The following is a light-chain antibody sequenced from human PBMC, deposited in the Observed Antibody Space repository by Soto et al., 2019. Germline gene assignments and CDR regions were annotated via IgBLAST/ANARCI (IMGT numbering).Light chain of an antibody. CDR3: NSYTSISTLVV. Sequence: QSALTQPASVSGSPGQSITISSTGTSSDIGGYNYVSWYQQHPGKAPKLMIYDVSNRPSGVSNRFSGSKSGNTASLTISGLQAEDEADYYCNSYTSISTLVVFGGGTKLTVL. J-gene: IGLJ2*01. V-gene: IGLV2-14*01. CDR1: SSDIGGYNY. CDR2: DVS.